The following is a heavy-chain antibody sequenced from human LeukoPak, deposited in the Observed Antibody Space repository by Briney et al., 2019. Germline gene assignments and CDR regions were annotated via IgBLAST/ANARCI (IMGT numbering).Heavy chain of an antibody. D-gene: IGHD1-14*01. CDR2: INHSGST. J-gene: IGHJ6*03. V-gene: IGHV4-34*01. Sequence: SETLSLTCAVYGGSFSGYYWSWIRQPPGKGLEWIGEINHSGSTNYNPSLKSRVTISVDTSKNQFSLKLSSVTAADTAVYYCARYLSGHYYYYMDVWGKGTTVTISS. CDR3: ARYLSGHYYYYMDV. CDR1: GGSFSGYY.